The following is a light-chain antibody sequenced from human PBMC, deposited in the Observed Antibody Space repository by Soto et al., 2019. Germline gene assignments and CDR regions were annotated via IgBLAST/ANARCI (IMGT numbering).Light chain of an antibody. J-gene: IGKJ5*01. Sequence: DIQMTQSPSSLSASFLDKVTITCRSSQSIRSYLHWVQQKPGKAPKLLIYDASSLQTGVPSRFSGSGSGTDFAFTISSLQPEDIATYYCQHYDNLPITFGQGTRLEIK. V-gene: IGKV1-33*01. CDR3: QHYDNLPIT. CDR1: QSIRSY. CDR2: DAS.